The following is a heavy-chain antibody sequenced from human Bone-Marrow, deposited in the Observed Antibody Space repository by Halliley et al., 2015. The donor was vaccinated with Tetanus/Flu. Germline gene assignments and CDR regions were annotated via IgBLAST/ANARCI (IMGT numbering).Heavy chain of an antibody. V-gene: IGHV4-59*01. J-gene: IGHJ4*02. CDR2: IFYRGSP. Sequence: LEWMGYIFYRGSPNYTPSLKVPVTISVDTSKNHLSLKLRSVTAADTAVYYCAGDSYCNGWFFDYWGQGSLVTVSS. CDR3: AGDSYCNGWFFDY. D-gene: IGHD6-19*01.